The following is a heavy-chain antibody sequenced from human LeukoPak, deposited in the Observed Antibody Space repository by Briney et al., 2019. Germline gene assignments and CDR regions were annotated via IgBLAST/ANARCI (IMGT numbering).Heavy chain of an antibody. V-gene: IGHV4-34*01. CDR1: GGSFSGYY. J-gene: IGHJ5*02. Sequence: PSETLSLTCAVYGGSFSGYYWSWIRQPPGKGLEWIGELNHSGSTNYNPSLKSRVTISVDTSKNQFSLKLSSVTAADTAVYYCARGPGELSRYCSGGSCYRRHSWFDPWGQGTLVTVSS. D-gene: IGHD2-15*01. CDR3: ARGPGELSRYCSGGSCYRRHSWFDP. CDR2: LNHSGST.